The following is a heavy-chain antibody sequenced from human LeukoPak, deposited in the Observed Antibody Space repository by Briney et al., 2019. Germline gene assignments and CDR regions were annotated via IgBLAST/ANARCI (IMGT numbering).Heavy chain of an antibody. D-gene: IGHD6-19*01. Sequence: GGSLRLSCAASGFTFSSYWMGWVRHAPGQGLERVSSIKQDGAEKHYVDSVKGRFTISRDNAENSLYLQMNSLRVEDTAVYYCASGSSGRYFLYFEYWGQGALLTVSS. J-gene: IGHJ4*02. CDR2: IKQDGAEK. CDR3: ASGSSGRYFLYFEY. CDR1: GFTFSSYW. V-gene: IGHV3-7*01.